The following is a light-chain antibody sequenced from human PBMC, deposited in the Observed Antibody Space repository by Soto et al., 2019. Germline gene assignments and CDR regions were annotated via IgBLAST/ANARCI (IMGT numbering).Light chain of an antibody. CDR1: SSNIGSNI. V-gene: IGLV1-44*01. CDR3: SSYTSIFTVV. J-gene: IGLJ2*01. Sequence: QSVLTQPPSASGTPGQRVTISCSGSSSNIGSNIVDWYQQLPGTAPKLIIYEVNNRPSGVSNRFSGSKSANTASLTISGLQAEDEADYYCSSYTSIFTVVFGGGTKVTVL. CDR2: EVN.